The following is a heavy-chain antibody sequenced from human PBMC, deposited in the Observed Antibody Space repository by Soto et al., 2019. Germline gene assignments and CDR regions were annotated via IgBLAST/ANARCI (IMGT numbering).Heavy chain of an antibody. CDR3: AREGCTNGVCYDNAFDI. J-gene: IGHJ3*02. D-gene: IGHD2-8*01. Sequence: GASVKVSCEASGYTFSTYAIHWVRQAPGQRLEWVAWINGGNGNTKHSQRFQGRVTITRDTSASTAYMELNSLKSEDTAVYYCAREGCTNGVCYDNAFDIWGQGTMVTVSS. CDR1: GYTFSTYA. CDR2: INGGNGNT. V-gene: IGHV1-3*01.